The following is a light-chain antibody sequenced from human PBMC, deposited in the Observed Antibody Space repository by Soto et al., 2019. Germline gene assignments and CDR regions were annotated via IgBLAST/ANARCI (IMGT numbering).Light chain of an antibody. Sequence: QSALTQAPSASGTPGQRVTISCSGSSSNIGSNTANWYQQLPGTAPKLLIYSNNQRPSGVPDRFSGSKSGTSTSLAISGLQSEDEADYYCAAWDDSLSGLVFGGGTQLTVL. CDR3: AAWDDSLSGLV. J-gene: IGLJ3*02. CDR2: SNN. CDR1: SSNIGSNT. V-gene: IGLV1-44*01.